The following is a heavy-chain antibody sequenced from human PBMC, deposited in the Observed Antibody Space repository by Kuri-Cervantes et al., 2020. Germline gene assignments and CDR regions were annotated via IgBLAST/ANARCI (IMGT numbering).Heavy chain of an antibody. CDR3: ARVDSGSYWGGFDP. V-gene: IGHV1-8*01. D-gene: IGHD1-26*01. Sequence: GESLKISCKASGYTFTSHDINGVRQATGQGLEWMGYINPYSGSAVYAQKFPGRVTMTRNTSISTAYMELSSLRSEDTAVYYCARVDSGSYWGGFDPWGQGTLVTVSS. CDR2: INPYSGSA. CDR1: GYTFTSHD. J-gene: IGHJ5*02.